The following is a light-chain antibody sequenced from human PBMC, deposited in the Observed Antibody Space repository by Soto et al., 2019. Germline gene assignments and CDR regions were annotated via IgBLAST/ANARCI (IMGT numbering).Light chain of an antibody. CDR2: GNN. J-gene: IGLJ3*02. V-gene: IGLV1-40*01. CDR1: SSNIGANYD. Sequence: QPVLTQPPSVSGAPGQRVTISCTGSSSNIGANYDVHWYLQLPGTAPKLLIYGNNHRPSGVPDRFSGSKSGTSASLAISGLQAEDEADYYRQSYDDSLSAWMFGGGTKLTVL. CDR3: QSYDDSLSAWM.